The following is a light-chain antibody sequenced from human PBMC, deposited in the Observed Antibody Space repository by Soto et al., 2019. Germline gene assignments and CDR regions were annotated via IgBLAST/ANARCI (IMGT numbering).Light chain of an antibody. Sequence: EIVLTQSPGTLSLSPGERATLSCRASQSVSDRYLAWYQQKPGLAPRLLIYTAASRATGIPDRFSGSGSGTDVTLTISSLEPEDFEAYYCQQYGGSTPTFGQGTKVEIK. J-gene: IGKJ1*01. CDR2: TAA. CDR1: QSVSDRY. V-gene: IGKV3-20*01. CDR3: QQYGGSTPT.